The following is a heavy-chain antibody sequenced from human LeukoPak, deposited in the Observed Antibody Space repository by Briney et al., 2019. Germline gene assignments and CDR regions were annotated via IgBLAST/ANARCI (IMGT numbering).Heavy chain of an antibody. V-gene: IGHV4-38-2*02. Sequence: SETLSLTCTVSGYSISSGYYWGWIRQPPGKGLEWIGSIYHSGSTYYNPSLKSRVTISVDTSKNQFSLKLSSVTAAGTAVYYCARTAYSSSSPYFDYWGQGTLVTVSS. J-gene: IGHJ4*02. CDR3: ARTAYSSSSPYFDY. CDR2: IYHSGST. D-gene: IGHD6-6*01. CDR1: GYSISSGYY.